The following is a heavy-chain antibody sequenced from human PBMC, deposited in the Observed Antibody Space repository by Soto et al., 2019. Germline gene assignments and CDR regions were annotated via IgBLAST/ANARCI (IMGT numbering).Heavy chain of an antibody. V-gene: IGHV3-15*01. Sequence: GGSQSLSWAAAGGKFSNFGVSWVRQTPGKGLEWVGRIKSKTDGGTTDYAAPVKGRFTISRDDSKNTLYLQMNSLKTEDTAVYYCTTDHGDDFRSGYYPGLDYWGQGTLVTVSS. CDR2: IKSKTDGGTT. CDR3: TTDHGDDFRSGYYPGLDY. CDR1: GGKFSNFG. D-gene: IGHD3-3*01. J-gene: IGHJ4*02.